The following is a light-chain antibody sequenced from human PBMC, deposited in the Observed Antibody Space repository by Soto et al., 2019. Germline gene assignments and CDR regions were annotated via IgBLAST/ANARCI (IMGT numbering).Light chain of an antibody. CDR3: QHYNSYPEA. V-gene: IGKV1-9*01. J-gene: IGKJ1*01. CDR2: AAS. CDR1: QAISSY. Sequence: DIQLTQAPSFLSASAGDRVSITCGASQAISSYLAWYQQKPGRAPKLLIYAASTLQSGVPSRLRGSGYGTEFTLTITSMQPEDFATYYCQHYNSYPEAFGQGTKVDIK.